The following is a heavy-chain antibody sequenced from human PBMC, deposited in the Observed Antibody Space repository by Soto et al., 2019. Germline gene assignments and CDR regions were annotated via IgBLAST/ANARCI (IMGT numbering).Heavy chain of an antibody. J-gene: IGHJ4*02. CDR2: VSGIGDET. CDR3: AKGGHLSFFDY. Sequence: EVQLSDSGGGLVQPGGSLRLSCEASGLKFSHCAMTWVRQAPGRGPEWVSTVSGIGDETFYPDSVRGRFTISRDNSKDTAYLVMNSLRVEDTAVYYCAKGGHLSFFDYWGQGTLVTVSS. CDR1: GLKFSHCA. V-gene: IGHV3-23*01.